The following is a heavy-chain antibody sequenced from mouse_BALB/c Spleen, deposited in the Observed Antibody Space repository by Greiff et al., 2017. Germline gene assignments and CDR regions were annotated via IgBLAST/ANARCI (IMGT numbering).Heavy chain of an antibody. D-gene: IGHD1-1*01. Sequence: EVKVVESGGGLVQPGGSLKLSCAASGFTFSSYGMSWVRQTPDKRLELVATINSNGGSTYYPDSVKGRFTISRDNAKNTLYLQMSSLKSEDTAMYYCARDAVAVRRYFDVWGAGTTVTASS. V-gene: IGHV5-6-3*01. J-gene: IGHJ1*01. CDR3: ARDAVAVRRYFDV. CDR2: INSNGGST. CDR1: GFTFSSYG.